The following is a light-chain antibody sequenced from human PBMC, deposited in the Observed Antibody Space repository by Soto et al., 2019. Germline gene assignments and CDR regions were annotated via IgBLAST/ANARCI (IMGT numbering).Light chain of an antibody. V-gene: IGKV3-20*01. CDR2: RAS. CDR3: QQYGGSPPYT. Sequence: IVLTQSPGTLSLSPGERATLSCRASQSVSSIYLAWYQQKPGQAPRLLIYRASSRATGIPDRFSSSGSGTDFTLTISRLEPEDFAVYYCQQYGGSPPYTFGQGTKLEIK. J-gene: IGKJ2*01. CDR1: QSVSSIY.